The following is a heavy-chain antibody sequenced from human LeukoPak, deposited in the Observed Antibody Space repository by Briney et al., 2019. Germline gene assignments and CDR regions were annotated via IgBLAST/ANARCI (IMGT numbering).Heavy chain of an antibody. V-gene: IGHV4-38-2*01. D-gene: IGHD4-17*01. CDR2: IYHSGST. CDR1: GYSISSGYY. CDR3: ASDGDYVYFDY. Sequence: SETLSLTCAVSGYSISSGYYWGWIRQPPGKGLEWIGSIYHSGSTYYNPSLKSRVTISVDTSKNQFSLKLSSVTVADTAVYYCASDGDYVYFDYWGQGTLVTVSS. J-gene: IGHJ4*02.